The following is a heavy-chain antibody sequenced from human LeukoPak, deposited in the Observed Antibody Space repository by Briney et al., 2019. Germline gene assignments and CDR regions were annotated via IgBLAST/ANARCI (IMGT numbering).Heavy chain of an antibody. J-gene: IGHJ6*03. D-gene: IGHD3-10*01. CDR3: ARVKRITMVRGVIPYMDV. CDR2: INPNSGGT. V-gene: IGHV1-2*02. CDR1: GYTFTGYY. Sequence: GASVKVSCKASGYTFTGYYMHWVRQAPGQGLEWMGWINPNSGGTNYAQKFQGRVTMTRDTSIGTAYMELSRLRSDDTAVYYCARVKRITMVRGVIPYMDVWGKGTTVTISS.